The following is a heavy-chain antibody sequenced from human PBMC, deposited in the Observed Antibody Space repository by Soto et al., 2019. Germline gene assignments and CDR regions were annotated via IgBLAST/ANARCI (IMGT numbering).Heavy chain of an antibody. CDR3: VRDRVKGVAGGPAFHQ. V-gene: IGHV3-30*03. CDR2: SSYDGSRE. J-gene: IGHJ1*01. Sequence: QVQLVESGGGVVQPGRSLRVSCSVSGISLSSSAMHWVRQTPGKGLEWVAVSSYDGSREDHADSVKGRFTIARDNYHTPLLLDVASLRPVDTALYYCVRDRVKGVAGGPAFHQWGQGTLVTVSS. CDR1: GISLSSSA. D-gene: IGHD6-19*01.